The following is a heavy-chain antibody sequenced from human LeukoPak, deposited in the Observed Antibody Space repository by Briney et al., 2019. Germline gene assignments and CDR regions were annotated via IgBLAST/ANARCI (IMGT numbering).Heavy chain of an antibody. J-gene: IGHJ5*02. CDR1: GFTVSSNY. Sequence: PGGSLRLSCAASGFTVSSNYMSWVRQAPGKGLEWVSVIYSGGSTYYADSVKGRFTISRDNSKNTLYLQMNSLRAEDTAVYYCARETYNSSEGWFDPWGQGTLVTVSS. V-gene: IGHV3-66*02. CDR3: ARETYNSSEGWFDP. CDR2: IYSGGST. D-gene: IGHD6-6*01.